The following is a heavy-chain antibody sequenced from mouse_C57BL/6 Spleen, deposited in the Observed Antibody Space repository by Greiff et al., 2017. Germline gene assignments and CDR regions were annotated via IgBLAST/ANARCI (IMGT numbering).Heavy chain of an antibody. V-gene: IGHV1-50*01. CDR2: IDPSDSYT. Sequence: QVQLQQPGAELVKPGASVTLSCKASGYTFTSYWMQWVKQRPGQGLEWIGEIDPSDSYTNYKQKFKGKATLTVDTSSSAAYMQLSSLTSEDSAFYYCARTGTPAMDYWGQGTSVTVSS. CDR3: ARTGTPAMDY. D-gene: IGHD4-1*01. J-gene: IGHJ4*01. CDR1: GYTFTSYW.